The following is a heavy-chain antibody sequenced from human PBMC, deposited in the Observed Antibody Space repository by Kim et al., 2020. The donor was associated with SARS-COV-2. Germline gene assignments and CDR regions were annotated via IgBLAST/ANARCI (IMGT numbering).Heavy chain of an antibody. CDR3: ATVASVAAAGH. D-gene: IGHD6-13*01. J-gene: IGHJ4*02. CDR2: NK. Sequence: NKYYADSVKGRFTITRDNSKNTLYLQMNSLRAEDTAVYYCATVASVAAAGHWGQGTLVTVSS. V-gene: IGHV3-30*01.